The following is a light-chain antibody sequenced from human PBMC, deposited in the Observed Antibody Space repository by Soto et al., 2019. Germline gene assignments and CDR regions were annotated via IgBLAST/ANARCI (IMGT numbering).Light chain of an antibody. CDR1: QSVXSN. J-gene: IGKJ5*01. Sequence: VMTQSTARLCVSPGERATLSCRASQSVXSNLGWYEGKPGQATRILIXGPSTRATGIPARFSGSGSGREFTLTLTSLQSEEFAVYYCQQYNNWPAITFGQGTRLEIK. V-gene: IGKV3-15*01. CDR2: GPS. CDR3: QQYNNWPAIT.